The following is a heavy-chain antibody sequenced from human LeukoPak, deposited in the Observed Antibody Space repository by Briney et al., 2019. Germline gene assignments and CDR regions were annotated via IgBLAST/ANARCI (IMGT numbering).Heavy chain of an antibody. Sequence: PGGSLRLSCAASGFTFSTYSMVWVRQAPGKGLEWVSSISSDSSYIYYADSVKGRFTISGDNAKNSLYLQMSSLRGEDTAVYYCARDSVGRSNWFDPWGQGTLVTVSS. CDR1: GFTFSTYS. J-gene: IGHJ5*02. CDR2: ISSDSSYI. V-gene: IGHV3-21*01. CDR3: ARDSVGRSNWFDP.